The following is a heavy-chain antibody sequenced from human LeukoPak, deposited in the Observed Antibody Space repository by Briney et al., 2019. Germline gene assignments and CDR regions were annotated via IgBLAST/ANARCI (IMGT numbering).Heavy chain of an antibody. J-gene: IGHJ4*02. CDR3: VKDGRKHMFDY. Sequence: GGSLRLSCAASGFTFKRYNMHWVRQAPGKGLEWVAFVEDDESSDSYADSVKGRFTISRDNSKSTVYLQMNSLRPEDTAVYYCVKDGRKHMFDYWGQGILVTVSS. CDR2: VEDDESSD. V-gene: IGHV3-30*02. CDR1: GFTFKRYN.